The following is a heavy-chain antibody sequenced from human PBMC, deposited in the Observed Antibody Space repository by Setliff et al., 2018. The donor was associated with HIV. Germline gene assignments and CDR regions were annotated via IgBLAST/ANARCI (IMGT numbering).Heavy chain of an antibody. CDR3: ARDVAYTGYNSDS. CDR2: ISASNGQT. Sequence: ASVKVSCKASGYRFTSYHISWVRQAPGQGLEWLGRISASNGQTDYGHNYQGRLSMTTDSSTTTAYMELASLRFDDTAVYYCARDVAYTGYNSDSWGQGTLVTVSS. CDR1: GYRFTSYH. J-gene: IGHJ5*01. D-gene: IGHD5-18*01. V-gene: IGHV1-18*01.